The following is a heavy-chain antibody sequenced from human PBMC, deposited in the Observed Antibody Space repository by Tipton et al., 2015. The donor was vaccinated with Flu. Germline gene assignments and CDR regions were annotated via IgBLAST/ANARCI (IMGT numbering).Heavy chain of an antibody. CDR2: IYYSGGT. CDR3: ARRVVVPAAIYFDY. V-gene: IGHV4-39*07. CDR1: GGSISSSSYY. J-gene: IGHJ4*02. D-gene: IGHD2-2*01. Sequence: TLSLTCTVSGGSISSSSYYWGWIRQPPGKGLEWIGSIYYSGGTYYNPSLKSRVTISVDTSKNRFSLKLSSVTAADTAVYYCARRVVVPAAIYFDYWGQGTLVTVSS.